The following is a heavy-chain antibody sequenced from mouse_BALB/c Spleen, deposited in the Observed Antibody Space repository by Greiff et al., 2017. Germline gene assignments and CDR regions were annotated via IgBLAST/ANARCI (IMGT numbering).Heavy chain of an antibody. Sequence: VQLQQSGAELVRPGTSVKISCKASGYTFTNYWLGWVKQRPGHGLEWIGDIYPGGGYTNYNEKFKGKATLTADTSSSTAYMQLSSLTSEDSAVYFCAREGYYGSSWSYWYFDVWGAGTTVTVSS. CDR3: AREGYYGSSWSYWYFDV. D-gene: IGHD1-1*01. CDR2: IYPGGGYT. CDR1: GYTFTNYW. J-gene: IGHJ1*01. V-gene: IGHV1-63*02.